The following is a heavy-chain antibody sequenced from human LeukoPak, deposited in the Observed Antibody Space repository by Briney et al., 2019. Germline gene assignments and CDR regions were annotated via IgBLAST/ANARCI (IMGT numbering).Heavy chain of an antibody. D-gene: IGHD6-13*01. V-gene: IGHV3-23*01. CDR2: ISGSGGNT. J-gene: IGHJ4*02. CDR3: AKGDYSSSWFYFGY. CDR1: GFTFSSYG. Sequence: GGSLRLSCPASGFTFSSYGMSWVRQAPGKGLEWVSSISGSGGNTNYADSVKGRFSISRDNSTNTLYMQLNSLRAEDTAVNYCAKGDYSSSWFYFGYWGKGTLVTVPS.